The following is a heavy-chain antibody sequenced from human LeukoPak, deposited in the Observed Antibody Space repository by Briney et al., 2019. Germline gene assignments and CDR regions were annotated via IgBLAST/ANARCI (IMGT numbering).Heavy chain of an antibody. D-gene: IGHD2-2*01. CDR1: GGSISNYY. V-gene: IGHV4-59*12. CDR2: IYYSGST. Sequence: PSETLSLTCTVSGGSISNYYWSWIRQPPGKGLEWIGHIYYSGSTNYNPSLKSRVTVSLDISQNQFSLRLSSVTAADTAVYYCARETHMYCKSSSCYGYFDLWGRGTLVTVSS. J-gene: IGHJ2*01. CDR3: ARETHMYCKSSSCYGYFDL.